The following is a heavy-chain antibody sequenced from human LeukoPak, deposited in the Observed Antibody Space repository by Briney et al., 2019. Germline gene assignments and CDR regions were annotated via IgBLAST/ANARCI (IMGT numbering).Heavy chain of an antibody. CDR1: GYTFTSYG. J-gene: IGHJ6*02. CDR3: ARDWNTYYDFWSGYYNHYYYYGMDV. CDR2: ISAYNGNT. Sequence: ASVKVSCKASGYTFTSYGISWVRQAPGQGLEWMGWISAYNGNTNYAQKLQGRVTMTTDTSTSTAYMELRSLGSDDTAVYYCARDWNTYYDFWSGYYNHYYYYGMDVWGQGTTVTVSS. D-gene: IGHD3-3*01. V-gene: IGHV1-18*01.